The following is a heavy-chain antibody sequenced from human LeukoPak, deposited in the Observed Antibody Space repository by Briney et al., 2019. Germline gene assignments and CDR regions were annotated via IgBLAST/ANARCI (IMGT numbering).Heavy chain of an antibody. D-gene: IGHD3-22*01. Sequence: SETLSLTCTVSGGSISSYSWNWIRQPAGKGLEWIGRIYTSGSTNYNPSLKSRVTMSVDASKNQFSLKLSSVTAADTAIYYCARASSGSYYYFDNWGQGTLVTVSS. J-gene: IGHJ4*02. CDR3: ARASSGSYYYFDN. CDR2: IYTSGST. V-gene: IGHV4-4*07. CDR1: GGSISSYS.